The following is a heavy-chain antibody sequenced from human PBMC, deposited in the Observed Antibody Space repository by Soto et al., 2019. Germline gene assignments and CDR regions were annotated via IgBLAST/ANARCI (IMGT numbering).Heavy chain of an antibody. CDR3: VSQRTTVPTQAYFDY. J-gene: IGHJ4*02. CDR2: VYYRGRS. CDR1: GGSVTNSSYY. V-gene: IGHV4-39*01. Sequence: SETLSLTWTVSGGSVTNSSYYWGWIRQSPGKGLEWIGSVYYRGRSYSKSSVKSLVTISVDTSKNRFSLSLNSVTASDTAVCFCVSQRTTVPTQAYFDYGGPGALVTVSS. D-gene: IGHD4-17*01.